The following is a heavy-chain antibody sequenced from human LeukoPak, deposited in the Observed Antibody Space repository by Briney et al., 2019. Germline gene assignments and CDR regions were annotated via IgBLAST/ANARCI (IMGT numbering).Heavy chain of an antibody. D-gene: IGHD1-7*01. V-gene: IGHV1-69*13. Sequence: SVKVSCKASGGTFSSDAISWVRQAPGQGLEWMGGIIPIFGTANYAQKFQGRVTITADESTSTAYMELSSLRSEDTAVYYCARVEGNYAAPFDYWGQGTLVTVSS. J-gene: IGHJ4*02. CDR1: GGTFSSDA. CDR2: IIPIFGTA. CDR3: ARVEGNYAAPFDY.